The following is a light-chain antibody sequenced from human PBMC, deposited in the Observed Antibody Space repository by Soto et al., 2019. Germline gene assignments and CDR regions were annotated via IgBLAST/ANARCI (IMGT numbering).Light chain of an antibody. CDR2: GGS. CDR3: SSSAGSSTFCV. Sequence: QSALTQPASVSGSPGQSITISCTGTSSDVGSYNLVSWYQQHPGKAPKLMIYGGSKRPSGVSHRFSGSKSGNTASLTISGLPAEDEAYYSCSSSAGSSTFCVFGGGTKLTVL. J-gene: IGLJ3*02. CDR1: SSDVGSYNL. V-gene: IGLV2-23*01.